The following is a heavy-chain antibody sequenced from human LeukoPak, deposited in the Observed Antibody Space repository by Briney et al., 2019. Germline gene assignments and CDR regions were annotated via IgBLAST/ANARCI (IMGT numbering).Heavy chain of an antibody. CDR1: GGSISSGGYY. CDR2: IYYSGST. D-gene: IGHD4-17*01. V-gene: IGHV4-31*03. CDR3: AREGDYGDYVLDY. J-gene: IGHJ4*02. Sequence: SETLSLTCTVSGGSISSGGYYWSWICQHPGKGLEWIGYIYYSGSTYYNPSLKSRVTISVDTSKNQFSLKLSSVTAADTAVYYCAREGDYGDYVLDYWGQGTLVTVSS.